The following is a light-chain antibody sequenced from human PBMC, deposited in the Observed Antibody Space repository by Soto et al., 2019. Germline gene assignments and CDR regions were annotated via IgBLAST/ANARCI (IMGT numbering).Light chain of an antibody. V-gene: IGKV3-20*01. J-gene: IGKJ1*01. CDR1: QSVSSSY. CDR2: GAS. CDR3: QQYGSSPLT. Sequence: ESVLTQSPGTLPLSPGERATLSCRASQSVSSSYLAWYQQKPGQAPRLLIYGASSRATGIPDRFSGSGSGTDFTLTISRLGPEDFAVYYCQQYGSSPLTFGHGTKVDIK.